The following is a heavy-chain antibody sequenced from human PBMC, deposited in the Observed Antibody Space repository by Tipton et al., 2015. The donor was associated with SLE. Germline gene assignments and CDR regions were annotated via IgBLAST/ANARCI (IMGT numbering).Heavy chain of an antibody. V-gene: IGHV1-18*01. CDR1: GYTFTSYG. CDR3: ARVGGFLVASGDDFDY. Sequence: QPGPEVKKPGASVKVSCKASGYTFTSYGIGWVRQAPGQGLEWMGWISAYNGYKNYAQNLQGRVTMTTDTSTSTAYMEMRSLRSDDTAVYYWARVGGFLVASGDDFDYWRQGTLVTVSS. CDR2: ISAYNGYK. D-gene: IGHD3-3*01. J-gene: IGHJ4*02.